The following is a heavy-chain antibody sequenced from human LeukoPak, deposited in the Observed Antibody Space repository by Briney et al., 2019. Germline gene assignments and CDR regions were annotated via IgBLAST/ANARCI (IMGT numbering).Heavy chain of an antibody. Sequence: KPSETLSLTCTVSGGSISSYYWSWVRQPAGKGLEWIGRIYISGSTNYNPSLKTRVTISIDKSKNQFSLKLSSVTAADTAVYYCAREEDWFDPWGQGTLVTVSS. V-gene: IGHV4-4*07. CDR2: IYISGST. CDR1: GGSISSYY. D-gene: IGHD2-15*01. CDR3: AREEDWFDP. J-gene: IGHJ5*02.